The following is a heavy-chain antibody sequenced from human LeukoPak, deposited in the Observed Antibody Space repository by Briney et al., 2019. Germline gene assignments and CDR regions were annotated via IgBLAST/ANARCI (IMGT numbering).Heavy chain of an antibody. J-gene: IGHJ4*02. D-gene: IGHD3-22*01. CDR1: GFTFSSYA. CDR3: AKGPYYDSSGYPWSFFDY. CDR2: ISGSGGST. Sequence: GGSLRLSCAASGFTFSSYAMSWVRQAPGKGLEWVSAISGSGGSTYYADSVKGRLTISRDNSKNTLYLQMNSLRAEDTAVYYCAKGPYYDSSGYPWSFFDYWGQGTLVTVSS. V-gene: IGHV3-23*01.